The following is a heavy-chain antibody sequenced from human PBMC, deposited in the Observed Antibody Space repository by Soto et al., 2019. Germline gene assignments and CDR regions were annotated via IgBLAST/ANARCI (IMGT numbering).Heavy chain of an antibody. CDR2: IFSNDEK. V-gene: IGHV2-26*01. CDR3: ARNDYDFWSGYPRHFDY. D-gene: IGHD3-3*01. Sequence: SGPTLVNPTETLTLACTVSGFSPSNARMGVSWIRQPPGEALEWLAHIFSNDEKSYSTSLKSRLTISKDTSKSQVVLTMTNMDPVDTATYYCARNDYDFWSGYPRHFDYWGQGTLVTVSS. CDR1: GFSPSNARMG. J-gene: IGHJ4*02.